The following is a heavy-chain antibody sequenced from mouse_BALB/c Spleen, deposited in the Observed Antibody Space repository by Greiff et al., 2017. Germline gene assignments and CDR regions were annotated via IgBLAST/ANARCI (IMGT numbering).Heavy chain of an antibody. CDR3: AKDSSGYWFAY. D-gene: IGHD3-2*01. CDR2: IDPANGNT. CDR1: GFNIKDTY. J-gene: IGHJ3*01. Sequence: VQLQQSGAELVKPGASVKLSCTASGFNIKDTYMHWVKQRPEQGLEWIGRIDPANGNTKYDPKFPGKATITADTSSNTAYLQLRRLTSEDTAVYYCAKDSSGYWFAYWGQGTLVTVSA. V-gene: IGHV14-3*02.